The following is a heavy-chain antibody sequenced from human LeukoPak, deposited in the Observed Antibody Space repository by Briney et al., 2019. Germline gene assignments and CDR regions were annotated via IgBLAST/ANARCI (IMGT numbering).Heavy chain of an antibody. V-gene: IGHV3-7*01. J-gene: IGHJ4*02. CDR2: IKQDGSEK. CDR1: GFTFSSYW. Sequence: PGGSLRLSCAASGFTFSSYWMSWVRQAAGKGLEWVANIKQDGSEKYYVDSVKGRFTISRDNAKNSPYLQTNSLRAEDPAVSYCARGGGGHYYDSSGLIDYWGQGTLVTVSS. D-gene: IGHD3-22*01. CDR3: ARGGGGHYYDSSGLIDY.